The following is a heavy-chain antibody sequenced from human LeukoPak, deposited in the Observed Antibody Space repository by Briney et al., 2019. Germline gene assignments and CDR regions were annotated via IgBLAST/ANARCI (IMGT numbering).Heavy chain of an antibody. V-gene: IGHV4-59*01. CDR3: ARPTMVRGVILAFDI. Sequence: SETLSLTCTVSGGSISSYYWSWIRQPPGAGLEWIGYIYYSGSTNYNPSLKSRVTISVDTSKNQFSLKLSSVTAADTAVYYCARPTMVRGVILAFDIWGQGTMVTVSS. CDR1: GGSISSYY. CDR2: IYYSGST. D-gene: IGHD3-10*01. J-gene: IGHJ3*02.